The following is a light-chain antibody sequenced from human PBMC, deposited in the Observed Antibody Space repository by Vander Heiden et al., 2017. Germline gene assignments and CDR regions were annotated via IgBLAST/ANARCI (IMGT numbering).Light chain of an antibody. V-gene: IGKV3-20*01. J-gene: IGKJ1*01. CDR2: GAS. CDR3: QQYGSSRT. CDR1: QSISSSY. Sequence: EILLTQSPGTLSLSPGERATLSCRASQSISSSYLAWYQQKPGQAPRLLIYGASSRAAGIPDRFSGSGSGTDFTLTISRLEPEDFAVYYCQQYGSSRTFGQGTKVEIK.